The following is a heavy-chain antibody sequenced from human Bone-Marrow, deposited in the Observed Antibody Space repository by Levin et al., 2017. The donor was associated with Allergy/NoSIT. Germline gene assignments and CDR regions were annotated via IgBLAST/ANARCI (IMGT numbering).Heavy chain of an antibody. CDR1: GGSFSGYY. Sequence: SETLSLTCAVYGGSFSGYYWSWIRQPPGKGLEWIGEINHSGSTNYNPSLKSRVTISVDTSKNQFSLKLSSVTAADTAVYYCAREGYCSSTSCYTPRGMDVWGQGTTVTVSS. CDR2: INHSGST. D-gene: IGHD2-2*02. CDR3: AREGYCSSTSCYTPRGMDV. V-gene: IGHV4-34*01. J-gene: IGHJ6*02.